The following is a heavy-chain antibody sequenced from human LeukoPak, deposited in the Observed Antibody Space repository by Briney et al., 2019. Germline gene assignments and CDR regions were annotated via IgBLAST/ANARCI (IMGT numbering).Heavy chain of an antibody. V-gene: IGHV4-59*01. CDR1: GGSISSYY. J-gene: IGHJ4*02. D-gene: IGHD1-26*01. CDR3: ARSDSGSYYDYFDY. Sequence: SETLSLTCTVSGGSISSYYWSWIRQPPGKGLEWIRYIYYSGSTNYNPSLKSRVTISVDTSKNQFSLKLSSVTAADTAVYYCARSDSGSYYDYFDYWGQGTLVTVSS. CDR2: IYYSGST.